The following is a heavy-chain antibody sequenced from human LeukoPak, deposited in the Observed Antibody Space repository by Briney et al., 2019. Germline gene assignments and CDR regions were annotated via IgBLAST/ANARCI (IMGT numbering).Heavy chain of an antibody. Sequence: ASVKVSCKASGGTFSSYTISWVRQAPGQGLEWMGRISAYNGNTNYAQKLQGRVTMTTDTSTSTAYMELRSLRSDDTAVYYCARDTFGELWDYWGQGTLVTVSS. CDR3: ARDTFGELWDY. J-gene: IGHJ4*02. D-gene: IGHD3-10*01. CDR1: GGTFSSYT. V-gene: IGHV1-18*01. CDR2: ISAYNGNT.